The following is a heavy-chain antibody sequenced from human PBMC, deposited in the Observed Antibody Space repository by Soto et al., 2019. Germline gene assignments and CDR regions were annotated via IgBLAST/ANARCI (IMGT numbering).Heavy chain of an antibody. J-gene: IGHJ3*02. V-gene: IGHV4-59*01. CDR1: GGSISFYN. Sequence: QVQLQESGPGRVKPSETLSLTCSVSGGSISFYNWNWIRQSPGKGLEWIGYIYHSGRTNYNPSLKSRVTISVDTSKNQFSLQLSSVTAADTAVYYCAKGDSTTHGDSFDIWGQGTMVTVSP. D-gene: IGHD6-13*01. CDR2: IYHSGRT. CDR3: AKGDSTTHGDSFDI.